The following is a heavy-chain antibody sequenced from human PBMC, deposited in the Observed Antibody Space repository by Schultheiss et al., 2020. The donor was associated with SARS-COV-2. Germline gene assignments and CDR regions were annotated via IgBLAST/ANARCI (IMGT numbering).Heavy chain of an antibody. V-gene: IGHV3-30-3*01. J-gene: IGHJ3*02. CDR3: AKVASPGHDAFDI. Sequence: GGSLRLSCAASGFAFSSFAMHWVRQAPGKGLECVAVISYDGSNKYYADSVKGRFTISRDNSNNTLSLQMNSLRAEDTAVYYCAKVASPGHDAFDIWGQGTMVTVSS. D-gene: IGHD5-12*01. CDR1: GFAFSSFA. CDR2: ISYDGSNK.